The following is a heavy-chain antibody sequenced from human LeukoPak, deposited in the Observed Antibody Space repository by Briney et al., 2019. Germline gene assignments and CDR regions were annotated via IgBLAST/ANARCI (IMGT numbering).Heavy chain of an antibody. Sequence: ASVKVSCKPSGYTFTDYYMHWVRQAPGQGLEWMGGINPNSGGTNYEQKFQGRVTMTRAPSISTGSLELSRLRSDDTAVYYCAREIVETTTYYFDYWGQGTLVTVSS. CDR1: GYTFTDYY. CDR3: AREIVETTTYYFDY. CDR2: INPNSGGT. V-gene: IGHV1-2*02. J-gene: IGHJ4*02. D-gene: IGHD1-26*01.